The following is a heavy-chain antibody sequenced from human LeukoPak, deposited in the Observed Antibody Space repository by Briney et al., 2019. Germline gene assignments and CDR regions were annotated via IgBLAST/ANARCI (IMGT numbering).Heavy chain of an antibody. CDR2: IKQDGSEK. D-gene: IGHD3-10*01. CDR3: ARNSGSHP. CDR1: GFTFSSYW. J-gene: IGHJ5*02. V-gene: IGHV3-7*01. Sequence: PGGSLRLSCAAPGFTFSSYWMSWVRRAPGKGLEWVANIKQDGSEKYYVDSVKGRFTISRDNAKNSLYLQMNSLRAEDTAVYYCARNSGSHPWGQGTLVTVSS.